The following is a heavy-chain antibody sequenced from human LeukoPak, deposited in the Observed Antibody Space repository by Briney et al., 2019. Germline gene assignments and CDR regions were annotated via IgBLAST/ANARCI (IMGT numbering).Heavy chain of an antibody. Sequence: GESLKISCKGSGYNFASYWIGWVCQMPGKGLEWMGIIYPRDSDTRYSPSFQGQVTISADKSISTAYLQWSSLRASDTAMYYCARWHPSWDFPYWGQGTLVTVSS. CDR3: ARWHPSWDFPY. J-gene: IGHJ4*02. D-gene: IGHD7-27*01. V-gene: IGHV5-51*01. CDR2: IYPRDSDT. CDR1: GYNFASYW.